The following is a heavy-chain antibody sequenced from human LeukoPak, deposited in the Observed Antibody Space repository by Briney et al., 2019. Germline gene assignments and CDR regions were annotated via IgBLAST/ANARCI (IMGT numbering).Heavy chain of an antibody. Sequence: GGSLRLSCAASGFTFSSYAMSWVRQAPGKGLEWVSAISGSGGSTYYADSVKGRFTISRDNSKNTLYLQMSSLRAEDTAVYYCAKVEQWLVQAGVDYWGQGTLVTVSS. J-gene: IGHJ4*02. CDR1: GFTFSSYA. V-gene: IGHV3-23*01. D-gene: IGHD6-19*01. CDR3: AKVEQWLVQAGVDY. CDR2: ISGSGGST.